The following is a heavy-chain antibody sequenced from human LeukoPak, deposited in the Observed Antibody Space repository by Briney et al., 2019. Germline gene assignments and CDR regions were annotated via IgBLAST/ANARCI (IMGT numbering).Heavy chain of an antibody. D-gene: IGHD6-19*01. J-gene: IGHJ6*02. V-gene: IGHV4-59*01. CDR1: GGSISSYY. CDR3: AREAVGIAVAGKGPNYYYYYGMDV. CDR2: IYYSGST. Sequence: SETLSLTCTVSGGSISSYYWSWIRQPPGKGLECIGYIYYSGSTNYNPSLKSRVTISVDTSKNQFSLKLSSVTAADTAVYYCAREAVGIAVAGKGPNYYYYYGMDVWGQGTTVTVSS.